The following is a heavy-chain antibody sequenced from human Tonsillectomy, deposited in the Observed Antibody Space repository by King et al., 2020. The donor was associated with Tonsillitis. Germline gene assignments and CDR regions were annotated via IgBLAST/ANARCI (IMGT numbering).Heavy chain of an antibody. J-gene: IGHJ4*02. Sequence: VQLVESGGGVVQPGRSLRLSCAASGFAFSSFGMHWVRQAPGKGLEWVAVISYDGSSTNHADSVKGRFTIFRDNSNNTLDLQLNSLIAEDTAVYYCARGSREFDYWGQGALVTVSS. CDR3: ARGSREFDY. D-gene: IGHD1-26*01. CDR2: ISYDGSST. V-gene: IGHV3-30-3*01. CDR1: GFAFSSFG.